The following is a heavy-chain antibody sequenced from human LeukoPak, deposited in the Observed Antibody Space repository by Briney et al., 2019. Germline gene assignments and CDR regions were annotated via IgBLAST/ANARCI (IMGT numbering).Heavy chain of an antibody. J-gene: IGHJ4*02. V-gene: IGHV3-23*01. CDR1: GFTFSSYG. CDR3: AKDRGGSGSYLYFFDY. Sequence: GGSLRLSCAASGFTFSSYGMSWVRQAPGKGMEWLSAITGSGGSTYYADSVKGRFAISRDNSKNTLYLQMSSLRAEDTAVYYCAKDRGGSGSYLYFFDYWGQGTLVAVSS. D-gene: IGHD3-10*01. CDR2: ITGSGGST.